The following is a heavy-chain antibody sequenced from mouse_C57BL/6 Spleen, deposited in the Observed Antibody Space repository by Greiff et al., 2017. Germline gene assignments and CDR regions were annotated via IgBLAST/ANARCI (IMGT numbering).Heavy chain of an antibody. Sequence: VQLQQSGPGLVQPSQSLSITCTVSGFSLTSYGVHWVRQSPGKGLEWLGVIWSGGSTDSNAAFISRLSISKDNSKSQVFFKMNSLQADDTAIYYCAGITTVVAWYAMDYGGQGTSVTVSS. V-gene: IGHV2-2*01. CDR3: AGITTVVAWYAMDY. CDR2: IWSGGST. D-gene: IGHD1-1*01. J-gene: IGHJ4*01. CDR1: GFSLTSYG.